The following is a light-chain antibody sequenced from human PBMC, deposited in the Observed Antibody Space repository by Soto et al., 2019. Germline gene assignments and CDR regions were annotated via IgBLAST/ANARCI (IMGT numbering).Light chain of an antibody. V-gene: IGLV1-40*01. Sequence: QPVLTQPPSVSGAPGQRVTISCTGSNSNIGAGYDVHWYQLLPGTAPKLLIYGNGNRPSGVPDRFSGSKSGTSASLAITGLQAEDEADYYCQSYDTSLSALYVFGTGTKLTVL. CDR2: GNG. CDR1: NSNIGAGYD. J-gene: IGLJ1*01. CDR3: QSYDTSLSALYV.